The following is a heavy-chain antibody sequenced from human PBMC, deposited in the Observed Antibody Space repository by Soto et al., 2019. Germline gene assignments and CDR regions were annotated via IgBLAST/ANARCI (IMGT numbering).Heavy chain of an antibody. J-gene: IGHJ5*02. CDR2: IRSKANSYAT. D-gene: IGHD3-9*01. Sequence: GGSLRLSCAASGFTFSGSAMHWVRQASGKGLEWVGRIRSKANSYATAYAASVKGRFTISRDDSKNTAYLQMNSLKTEDTAVYYCTRQRTGYPNWFDPWGQGTLVTVSS. V-gene: IGHV3-73*01. CDR3: TRQRTGYPNWFDP. CDR1: GFTFSGSA.